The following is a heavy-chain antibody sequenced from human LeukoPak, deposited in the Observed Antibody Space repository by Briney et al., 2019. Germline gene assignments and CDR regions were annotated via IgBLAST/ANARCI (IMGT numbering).Heavy chain of an antibody. J-gene: IGHJ4*02. D-gene: IGHD2-21*01. V-gene: IGHV3-9*01. CDR3: ANVVY. CDR1: GFTFDDYA. CDR2: ISWNSGSI. Sequence: PGGSLGLSCAASGFTFDDYAMHWVRQAPGKGLEWVSGISWNSGSIGYADSVKGRFTISRDNAKNSLYLQMNSLRAEDTALYYCANVVYWGQGTLVTVSS.